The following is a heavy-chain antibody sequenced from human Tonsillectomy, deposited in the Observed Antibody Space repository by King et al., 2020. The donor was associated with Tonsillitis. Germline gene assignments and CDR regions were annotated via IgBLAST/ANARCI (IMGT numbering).Heavy chain of an antibody. CDR2: IRGSGGST. CDR1: GFTFSNYA. Sequence: VQLVESGGGLVQPGGSLRLSCAASGFTFSNYAMSWVRQAPGKGLEWVSAIRGSGGSTYYADSVKGRFTISRDNSNNTMYLQVNSLRAKDTAVYYCAKEYYDILTGYYARLVDNWGQGTLLTVSS. V-gene: IGHV3-23*04. J-gene: IGHJ4*02. CDR3: AKEYYDILTGYYARLVDN. D-gene: IGHD3-9*01.